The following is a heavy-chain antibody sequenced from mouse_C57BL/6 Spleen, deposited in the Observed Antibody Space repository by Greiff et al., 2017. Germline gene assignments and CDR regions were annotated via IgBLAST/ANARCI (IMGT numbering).Heavy chain of an antibody. V-gene: IGHV1-55*01. CDR1: GYTFTSYW. J-gene: IGHJ1*03. CDR2: IYPGSGST. D-gene: IGHD2-3*01. Sequence: QVQLQQPGAELVKPGASVKMSCKASGYTFTSYWITWVKQRPGQGLEWIGDIYPGSGSTNYNEKFKSKATLTVDTSSSTAYMQLSSLTSEDSAVYYCARSGNDGYYNWYFDVWGTGTTVTVSS. CDR3: ARSGNDGYYNWYFDV.